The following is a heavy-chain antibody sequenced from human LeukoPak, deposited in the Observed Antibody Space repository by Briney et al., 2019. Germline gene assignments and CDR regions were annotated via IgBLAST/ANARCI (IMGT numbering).Heavy chain of an antibody. V-gene: IGHV1-58*02. CDR3: AAALHYYDSSGYYYPFDY. D-gene: IGHD3-22*01. CDR1: GFTFTSSA. CDR2: IVVGSGNT. Sequence: AASVKVSCKASGFTFTSSAMQWVRQARGQRLEWIGWIVVGSGNTNYAQKFQERVTITRDMSTSTAYMELSSLRSEDTAVYYCAAALHYYDSSGYYYPFDYWGQGTLVTVSS. J-gene: IGHJ4*02.